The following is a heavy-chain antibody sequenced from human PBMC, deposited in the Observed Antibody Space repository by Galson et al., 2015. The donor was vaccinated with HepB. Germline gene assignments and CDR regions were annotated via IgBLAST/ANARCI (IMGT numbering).Heavy chain of an antibody. J-gene: IGHJ4*02. Sequence: SLRLSCAASGLTFSYYGIHWVRQAPGKGLEWVAFILYDGTKNDYADSVKGRFTISRDNSKNTLYLQMSSLRADDTAVYYCAKGRGYSYDWGQGTLVTVSA. CDR3: AKGRGYSYD. V-gene: IGHV3-30*18. CDR2: ILYDGTKN. D-gene: IGHD5-18*01. CDR1: GLTFSYYG.